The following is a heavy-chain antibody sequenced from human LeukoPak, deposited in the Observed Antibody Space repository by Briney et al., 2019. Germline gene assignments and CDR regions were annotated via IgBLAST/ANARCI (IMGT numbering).Heavy chain of an antibody. CDR1: GYTFTSYY. CDR2: INPSGGSA. J-gene: IGHJ4*02. CDR3: AGEEDSSGYFDY. V-gene: IGHV1-46*01. Sequence: GASVTVSCKASGYTFTSYYMHWVRQAPGQGLEWMGIINPSGGSASYAQKFQGRVTMTRDTSTSTVYMELSSLRSEDTAVYYCAGEEDSSGYFDYWGQGTLVTVSS. D-gene: IGHD3-22*01.